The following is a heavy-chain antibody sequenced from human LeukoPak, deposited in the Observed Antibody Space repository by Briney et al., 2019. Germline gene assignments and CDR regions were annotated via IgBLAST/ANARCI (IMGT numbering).Heavy chain of an antibody. Sequence: ASGKGSCKASVETGTTDDINWVRQAPGQGLEWMGWMNPKSGNTVYAQKFQGRVIMTRDTSKSTAYMELSSLRSEDTAVYYCGRAITIFDYYYMDVWGKGSTVTVSS. J-gene: IGHJ6*03. D-gene: IGHD3-3*01. V-gene: IGHV1-8*01. CDR2: MNPKSGNT. CDR1: VETGTTDD. CDR3: GRAITIFDYYYMDV.